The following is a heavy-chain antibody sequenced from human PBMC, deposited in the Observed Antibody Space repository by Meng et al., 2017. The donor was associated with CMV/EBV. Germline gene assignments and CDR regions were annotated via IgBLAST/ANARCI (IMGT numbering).Heavy chain of an antibody. Sequence: GSLRLSCTVSGGSISSYYWSWIRQPPGKGLEWIGCIYYSGSTNYNPSLKSRVTISVDTSKNQFSLKLSSVTAADTAVYYCARGYSSSWHVSAFDIWGQGTMVTVSS. V-gene: IGHV4-59*01. D-gene: IGHD6-13*01. CDR3: ARGYSSSWHVSAFDI. J-gene: IGHJ3*02. CDR2: IYYSGST. CDR1: GGSISSYY.